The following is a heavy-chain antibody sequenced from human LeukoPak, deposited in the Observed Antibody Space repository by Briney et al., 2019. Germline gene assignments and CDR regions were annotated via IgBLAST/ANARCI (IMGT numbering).Heavy chain of an antibody. CDR1: GFTFSSYA. J-gene: IGHJ4*02. V-gene: IGHV3-21*01. CDR2: ISSSSSYI. D-gene: IGHD4-17*01. CDR3: AREVYGDYPYLSLEYYFDY. Sequence: GGSLRLSCAASGFTFSSYAMSWVRQAPGKGLEWVSSISSSSSYIYYADSVKGRFTISRDNAKNSLYLQMNSLRAEDTAVYYCAREVYGDYPYLSLEYYFDYWGQGTLVTVSS.